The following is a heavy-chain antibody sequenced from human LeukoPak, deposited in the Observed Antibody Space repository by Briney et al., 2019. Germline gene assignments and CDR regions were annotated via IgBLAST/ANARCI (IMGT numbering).Heavy chain of an antibody. CDR1: GGSISSGGYY. CDR2: IYHSGST. J-gene: IGHJ4*02. Sequence: SETLSLTCTVSGGSISSGGYYWSWIRQPPGKGLEWIGYIYHSGSTYYNPSLKSRVTISVDRSKNQFSLKLSSVTAADTAVYYCARHRAHYYGDTGFDYWGQGTLVTVSS. CDR3: ARHRAHYYGDTGFDY. D-gene: IGHD4-17*01. V-gene: IGHV4-30-2*01.